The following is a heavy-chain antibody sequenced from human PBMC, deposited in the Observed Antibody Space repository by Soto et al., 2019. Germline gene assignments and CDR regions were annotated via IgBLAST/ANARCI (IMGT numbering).Heavy chain of an antibody. V-gene: IGHV4-30-4*01. CDR3: ARERPDGARLDP. CDR1: GGSISSGDYY. Sequence: PSETLSLTCTVSGGSISSGDYYWSWIRQPPGKGLEWIGYIYYSGSTYYSPSLKSRVTISVDTSKNQFSLKLSSVTAADTAVYFFARERPDGARLDPWGQGSPVPVSS. J-gene: IGHJ5*02. D-gene: IGHD6-6*01. CDR2: IYYSGST.